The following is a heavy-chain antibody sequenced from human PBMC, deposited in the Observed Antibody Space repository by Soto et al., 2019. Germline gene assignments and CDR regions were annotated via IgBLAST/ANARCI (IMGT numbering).Heavy chain of an antibody. CDR1: GSDITTYY. J-gene: IGHJ5*02. CDR2: IYDTGST. CDR3: ARCPIDHNWFDP. V-gene: IGHV4-59*01. Sequence: SETLSLTCSVSGSDITTYYWSWLRQSPGKGLEWIGHIYDTGSTSYSPSLKSRVTISVDTSNKQFSLRLSAVTAADTAVYYCARCPIDHNWFDPWGQGTLVTVSS. D-gene: IGHD3-9*01.